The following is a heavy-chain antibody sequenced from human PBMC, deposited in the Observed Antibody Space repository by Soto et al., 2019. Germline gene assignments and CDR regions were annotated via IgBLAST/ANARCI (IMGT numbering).Heavy chain of an antibody. D-gene: IGHD3-10*01. CDR3: ARGTNIWAGVDY. CDR1: GFTLSSYW. Sequence: EVQLVESGGGLVQPGGSLRLSCAVSGFTLSSYWMHWVRQVPGTGLVWVSRTNSDGSITNYADSVKGRFTISRDYAKNTLFLQMNSLRAEDTAVYYCARGTNIWAGVDYWGQGALVTVSS. J-gene: IGHJ4*02. CDR2: TNSDGSIT. V-gene: IGHV3-74*01.